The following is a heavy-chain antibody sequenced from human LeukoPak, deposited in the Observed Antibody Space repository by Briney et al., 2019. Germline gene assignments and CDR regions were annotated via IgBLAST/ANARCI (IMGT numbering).Heavy chain of an antibody. CDR3: ARETGSSRWFDP. J-gene: IGHJ5*02. CDR2: IYTSGST. D-gene: IGHD1-26*01. Sequence: SETLSLTCTASGGSNSSYYWSWIRQAAGKGLEWIGRIYTSGSTNYNPSLKSRVTMSVDMSKNQFSLNLTSVTAADTAVYYCARETGSSRWFDPWGEGTLVTVSS. V-gene: IGHV4-4*07. CDR1: GGSNSSYY.